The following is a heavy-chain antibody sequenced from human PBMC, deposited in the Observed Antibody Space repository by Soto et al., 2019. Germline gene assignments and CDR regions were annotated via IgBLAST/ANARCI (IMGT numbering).Heavy chain of an antibody. Sequence: PGGSLRLSCTASGFTFGDDAMSWVRQAPGKGLEWVGFIRSKAYGGTTEYAASVKGRFTISRDDSKSIAYLQMNSLKTEDTAVYYCTRDYSYYYDRGGYYVDYWGQGTLVTVSS. CDR3: TRDYSYYYDRGGYYVDY. J-gene: IGHJ4*01. D-gene: IGHD3-22*01. CDR1: GFTFGDDA. V-gene: IGHV3-49*04. CDR2: IRSKAYGGTT.